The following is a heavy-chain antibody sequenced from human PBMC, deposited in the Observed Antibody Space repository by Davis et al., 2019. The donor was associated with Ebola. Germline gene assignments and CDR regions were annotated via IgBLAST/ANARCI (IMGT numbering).Heavy chain of an antibody. V-gene: IGHV4-59*08. CDR2: IYYSGST. CDR3: ARHRGNYYDY. D-gene: IGHD1-26*01. CDR1: GGSISSHY. Sequence: SETLLPCTVSGGSISSHYWSWIRQPPGKGLEWIGYIYYSGSTNYNPSLKSRVTMSVDTSKNQFSLKLNSVTATDTAVYYCARHRGNYYDYWGQGTLVTVSS. J-gene: IGHJ4*02.